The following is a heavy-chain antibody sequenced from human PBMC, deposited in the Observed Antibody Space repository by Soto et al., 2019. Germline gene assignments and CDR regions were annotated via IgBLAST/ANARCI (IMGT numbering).Heavy chain of an antibody. Sequence: GGSLRLSCAASGFTFSSYWMSWVRQAPGKGLEWVANIKQDGSEKYYVDSVKGRFTISRDNAKNSLYLQMNSLRAEDTAVYYCAREEGYCSGGSCYSGAFDIWGQGTMVTVSS. CDR1: GFTFSSYW. CDR2: IKQDGSEK. V-gene: IGHV3-7*01. D-gene: IGHD2-15*01. CDR3: AREEGYCSGGSCYSGAFDI. J-gene: IGHJ3*02.